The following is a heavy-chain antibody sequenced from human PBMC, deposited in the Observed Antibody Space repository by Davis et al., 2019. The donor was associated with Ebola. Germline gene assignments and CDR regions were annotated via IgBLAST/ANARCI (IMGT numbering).Heavy chain of an antibody. Sequence: PGGSLRLSCTVSGGSVSSGSYSWSWIRQPPGKGLEWIGYIYYSGSTNYNPSLKSRVTISVDTSKNQFSLKLSSVTAADTAVYYCARLVGIAVAGSYYFDYWGQGTLVTVSS. CDR3: ARLVGIAVAGSYYFDY. V-gene: IGHV4-61*01. CDR2: IYYSGST. J-gene: IGHJ4*02. CDR1: GGSVSSGSYS. D-gene: IGHD6-19*01.